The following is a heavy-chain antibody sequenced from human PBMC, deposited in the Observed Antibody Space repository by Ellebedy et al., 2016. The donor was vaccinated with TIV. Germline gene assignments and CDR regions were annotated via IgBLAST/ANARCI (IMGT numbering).Heavy chain of an antibody. J-gene: IGHJ4*02. CDR3: AKGTSSGFNYDRVGFEY. CDR1: GFTFSSHA. D-gene: IGHD3-22*01. V-gene: IGHV3-23*01. CDR2: ISAGGDST. Sequence: GGSLRLSCAASGFTFSSHAISWVRQTPGKGLEWVSGISAGGDSTYYVDSVKGRFTISRDNSKNTLYLQMDRLRAEDTAVYYCAKGTSSGFNYDRVGFEYWGQGALVTVSS.